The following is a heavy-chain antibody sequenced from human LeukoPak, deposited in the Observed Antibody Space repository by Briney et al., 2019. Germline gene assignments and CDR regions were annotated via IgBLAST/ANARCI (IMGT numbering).Heavy chain of an antibody. V-gene: IGHV4-61*01. Sequence: SQSLSLTWTVSAASIISISSDWGWIRQPPGRGLEWIGYIYYSGSTNNNPSLKIRVTISVDTSKNQFSLMLSSVTAADTAVYYCAREHRSGSNPEIDYWGQGTLVTVSS. CDR1: AASIISISSD. CDR2: IYYSGST. D-gene: IGHD1-26*01. CDR3: AREHRSGSNPEIDY. J-gene: IGHJ4*02.